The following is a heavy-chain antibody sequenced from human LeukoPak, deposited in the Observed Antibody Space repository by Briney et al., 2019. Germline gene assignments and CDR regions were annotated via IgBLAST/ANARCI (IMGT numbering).Heavy chain of an antibody. D-gene: IGHD3-22*01. Sequence: PGGSLRLSCAASGFTVSSNYMGWVRQAPGKGLEWVSVIYSGGSTYYADSVKGRFTISRDNSKNTLYLQMNSLRAEDTAVYYCATGDYYDSSGYSQSADYWGQGTLVTVSS. CDR3: ATGDYYDSSGYSQSADY. CDR2: IYSGGST. CDR1: GFTVSSNY. V-gene: IGHV3-53*01. J-gene: IGHJ4*02.